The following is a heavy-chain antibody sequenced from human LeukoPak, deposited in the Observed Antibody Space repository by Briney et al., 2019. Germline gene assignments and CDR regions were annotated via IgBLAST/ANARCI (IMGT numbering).Heavy chain of an antibody. V-gene: IGHV3-23*01. Sequence: GGSLRLXCAASGFTFSDYAMNWVRQAPGKGLEWVSALSGSGGSTYYADSVQGRFTISRNNYENTLYLQMSRLRAEDTAVYYCAKGDMPIVARALDYWGQGTLVTVSS. D-gene: IGHD5-12*01. CDR1: GFTFSDYA. J-gene: IGHJ4*02. CDR3: AKGDMPIVARALDY. CDR2: LSGSGGST.